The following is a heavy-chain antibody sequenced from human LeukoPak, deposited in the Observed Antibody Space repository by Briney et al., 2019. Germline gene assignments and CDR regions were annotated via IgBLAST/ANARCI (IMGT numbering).Heavy chain of an antibody. CDR3: ARPFSSTWYKY. D-gene: IGHD6-13*01. Sequence: GGSLRLSCAASGFTFSSYWMSWVRQAPGKGLEWVASINEDGSEKYYVDSVKARFTISRDNGKNSLFLQKSSLRADDTAVFYCARPFSSTWYKYWGQGALVTVSS. J-gene: IGHJ4*02. V-gene: IGHV3-7*01. CDR2: INEDGSEK. CDR1: GFTFSSYW.